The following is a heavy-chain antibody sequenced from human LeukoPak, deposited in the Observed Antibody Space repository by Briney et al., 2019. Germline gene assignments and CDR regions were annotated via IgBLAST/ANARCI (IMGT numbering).Heavy chain of an antibody. D-gene: IGHD1-1*01. CDR1: GFTFSSYS. J-gene: IGHJ6*02. V-gene: IGHV3-21*01. CDR2: ISSSSSDI. CDR3: ARWGPTGTTDHYYCGLDV. Sequence: GGSLRLSCAASGFTFSSYSMNWVRQAPGRGLEWVSSISSSSSDIYYADSVKGRFTNSRDNAKNSLYLQMNSLRAEDTAVYYCARWGPTGTTDHYYCGLDVWGQGTTVTVSS.